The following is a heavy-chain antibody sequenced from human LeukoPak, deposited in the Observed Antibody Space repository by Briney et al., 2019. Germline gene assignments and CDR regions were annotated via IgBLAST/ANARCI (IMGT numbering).Heavy chain of an antibody. CDR3: AREQQLVPNWFDP. CDR2: TYYRSKWYN. J-gene: IGHJ5*02. CDR1: GDSVSSNSAA. Sequence: SQTLSLTCAISGDSVSSNSAAWNWIRQSTSRGFEWLGRTYYRSKWYNDYAVSVKSRITINPDTSKNQFSLQLNSVTPEDTAVYYCAREQQLVPNWFDPWGQGTLVTVSS. V-gene: IGHV6-1*01. D-gene: IGHD6-13*01.